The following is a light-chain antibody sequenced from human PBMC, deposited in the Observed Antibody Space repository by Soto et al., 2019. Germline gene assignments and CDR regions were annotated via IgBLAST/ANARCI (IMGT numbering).Light chain of an antibody. CDR3: QQYVSFSQT. CDR1: QSIRSW. V-gene: IGKV1-5*01. Sequence: DIQMTQSPSTLSASVGDRVTITCRASQSIRSWLAWYQQKPGKAPQLLIYDAPNLECGVPSRFSGSASGTEFTRTISSRQPDGFATYYCQQYVSFSQTFGRGTKVEVK. CDR2: DAP. J-gene: IGKJ1*01.